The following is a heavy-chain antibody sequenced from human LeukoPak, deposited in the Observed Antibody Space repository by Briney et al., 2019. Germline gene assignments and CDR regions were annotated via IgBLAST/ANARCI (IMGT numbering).Heavy chain of an antibody. CDR1: GGSISSYY. Sequence: SETLSLTCTVSGGSISSYYWNWIRQPAGKGLEWIGRIYTSGSTNYNPSLKSRVTISVKTSKNQFSLKLSSVTAADTAVYYCAGVIPAATNWFDPWGQGTLVTVSS. J-gene: IGHJ5*02. CDR3: AGVIPAATNWFDP. V-gene: IGHV4-4*07. D-gene: IGHD2-2*01. CDR2: IYTSGST.